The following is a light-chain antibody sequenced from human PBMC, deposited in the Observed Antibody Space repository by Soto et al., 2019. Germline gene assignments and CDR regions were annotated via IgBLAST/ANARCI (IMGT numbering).Light chain of an antibody. Sequence: EVVMTQSPATLSVSPGERATLSCRASQNVNSNLAWYQQKPGQAPRLLISGASTRASGVPSRFSGSGSGTEFTLTISSLQSEDFAVYYCQQYNNWPRTFGQGTNLEI. CDR3: QQYNNWPRT. CDR1: QNVNSN. V-gene: IGKV3-15*01. J-gene: IGKJ2*01. CDR2: GAS.